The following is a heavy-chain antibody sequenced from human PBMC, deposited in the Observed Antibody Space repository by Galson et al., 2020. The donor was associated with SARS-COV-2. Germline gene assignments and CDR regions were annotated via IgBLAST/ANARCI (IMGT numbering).Heavy chain of an antibody. D-gene: IGHD3-10*01. Sequence: KIVESLKISCKSSGYIFPSHWIGWVRQMPGKGLEWKGIIYPGDSDTTYSPSFQGQVTISADKSINTAYLQWSGMKASDTAMYYCVRRWGNSGSYDLDYWGQGTLVTVSS. J-gene: IGHJ4*02. CDR1: GYIFPSHW. CDR2: IYPGDSDT. CDR3: VRRWGNSGSYDLDY. V-gene: IGHV5-51*01.